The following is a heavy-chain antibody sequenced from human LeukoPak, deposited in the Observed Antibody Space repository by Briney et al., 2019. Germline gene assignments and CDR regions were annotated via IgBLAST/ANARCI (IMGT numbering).Heavy chain of an antibody. CDR3: AREAYDFWSGSTYNWFDP. V-gene: IGHV4-4*07. Sequence: PSETLSLTCTVSGGSISSYYWSWIRQPTGKGLEWIGRIYTSGSTNYNPSLKSRVTMSVDTSKNQLSLKLSSVTAADTAVYYCAREAYDFWSGSTYNWFDPWGQGTLVTVSS. D-gene: IGHD3-3*01. CDR1: GGSISSYY. CDR2: IYTSGST. J-gene: IGHJ5*02.